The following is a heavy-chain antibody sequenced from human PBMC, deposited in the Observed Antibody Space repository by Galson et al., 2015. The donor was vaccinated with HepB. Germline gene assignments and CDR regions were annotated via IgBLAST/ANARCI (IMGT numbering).Heavy chain of an antibody. V-gene: IGHV3-48*03. CDR2: ISSSGTNI. D-gene: IGHD3-16*01. CDR1: GFTFRSYE. CDR3: ARDKGRRLWRDVGYIDY. J-gene: IGHJ4*02. Sequence: RLSCAASGFTFRSYEMNWVRQAPGKGLEWVSYISSSGTNIYYADSVKGRFTVSRDNAKNSLYLQMTSLRVEDTAVYYCARDKGRRLWRDVGYIDYWGQGVLVTVSS.